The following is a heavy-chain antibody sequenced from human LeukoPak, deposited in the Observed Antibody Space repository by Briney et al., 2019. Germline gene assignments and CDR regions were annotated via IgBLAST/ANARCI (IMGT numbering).Heavy chain of an antibody. J-gene: IGHJ3*02. V-gene: IGHV3-66*01. CDR2: IYSGGRT. CDR1: GFTVSSNY. D-gene: IGHD3-9*01. Sequence: YPGGSLRLSCAASGFTVSSNYMSWVRQAPGKGLEWVSIIYSGGRTYYADSVKGRFTISRDNSKNTLYLQMNSLRAEDTAVYYCAAGTNYDILTTYAFDIWGQGTMVTVSS. CDR3: AAGTNYDILTTYAFDI.